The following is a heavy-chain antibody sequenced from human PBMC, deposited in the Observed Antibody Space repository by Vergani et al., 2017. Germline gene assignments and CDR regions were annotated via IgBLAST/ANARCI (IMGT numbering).Heavy chain of an antibody. Sequence: QVQLVQSGVEVKKPGASVKVSCKASGYTFTSYDINWVRQATGQGLEWMGWMNPNSGNTGYAQKFQGRVTMTRNTSISTAYMELSSLRSEDTAVYYCARVWYYDSSGKSGFDPWGQGTLVTVSS. V-gene: IGHV1-8*01. J-gene: IGHJ5*02. CDR1: GYTFTSYD. CDR2: MNPNSGNT. CDR3: ARVWYYDSSGKSGFDP. D-gene: IGHD3-22*01.